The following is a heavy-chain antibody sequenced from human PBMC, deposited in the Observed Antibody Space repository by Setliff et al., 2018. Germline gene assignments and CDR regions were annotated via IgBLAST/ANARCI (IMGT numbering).Heavy chain of an antibody. Sequence: VASVKVSCKASGNTFTGYYIHWLRQAPGQGLEWMGCINPNSGDTTFAQKFQGRDTITRDTSNGTDYMDLSRLTSDDTAVYYCAREVLSTVVAWDYWGQGTPVTVSS. CDR3: AREVLSTVVAWDY. D-gene: IGHD4-17*01. CDR1: GNTFTGYY. CDR2: INPNSGDT. J-gene: IGHJ4*02. V-gene: IGHV1-2*02.